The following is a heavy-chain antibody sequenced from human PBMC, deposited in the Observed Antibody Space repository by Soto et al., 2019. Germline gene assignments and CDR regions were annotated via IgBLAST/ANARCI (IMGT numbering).Heavy chain of an antibody. J-gene: IGHJ6*03. D-gene: IGHD2-15*01. CDR2: INPSGGST. Sequence: GASVKVSCKASGYTFTSYYMHWVRQAPGQGLEWMGIINPSGGSTSYAQKFQGRVTMTRDTSTSTVYMELSSLRSEDTAVYYCARGRCSGGSCYSFSRNYYMDVWGKGTTVTVS. CDR3: ARGRCSGGSCYSFSRNYYMDV. CDR1: GYTFTSYY. V-gene: IGHV1-46*03.